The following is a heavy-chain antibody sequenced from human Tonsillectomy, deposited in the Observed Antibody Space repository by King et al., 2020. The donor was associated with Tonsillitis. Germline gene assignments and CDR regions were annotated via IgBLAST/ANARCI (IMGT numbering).Heavy chain of an antibody. V-gene: IGHV1-18*01. D-gene: IGHD3-16*02. CDR1: GYSFSSYG. J-gene: IGHJ4*02. CDR2: INVYNGNT. CDR3: VRDDGIVMAGCPFDF. Sequence: QLVQSGAEVKKPGASVKVSCKASGYSFSSYGISWVRQAPGQGLEWMGWINVYNGNTEFAQQNQGRLTMTTDKSTSTAFMELRSLRSDDTALYYCVRDDGIVMAGCPFDFWGQGTLVTVSS.